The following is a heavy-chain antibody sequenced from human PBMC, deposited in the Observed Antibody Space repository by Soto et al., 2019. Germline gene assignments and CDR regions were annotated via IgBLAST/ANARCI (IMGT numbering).Heavy chain of an antibody. V-gene: IGHV3-30*18. CDR1: GFTFSSYG. Sequence: GGSLRLSCAASGFTFSSYGMHWVRQAPGKGLEWVAVISYDGSNKYYADSVKGRFTISRDNSKNTLYLQMNSLRAEDTAVYYCAKDYYYGSGSYFRDYYYGMDVWGQGTTVTVSS. D-gene: IGHD3-10*01. CDR2: ISYDGSNK. J-gene: IGHJ6*02. CDR3: AKDYYYGSGSYFRDYYYGMDV.